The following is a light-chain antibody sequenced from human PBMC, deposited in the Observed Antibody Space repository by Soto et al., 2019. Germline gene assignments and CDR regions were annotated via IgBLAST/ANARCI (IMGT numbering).Light chain of an antibody. V-gene: IGKV1-39*01. Sequence: DIQMTQSPSSLSASVGDRVTITCRASQTIINYLNWYQQKPGKAPKLLIYDASSLESGVPSRFSGSGSGTEFTLTISSLQPDDFATYYCQQSRTFGQGTKVDIK. CDR1: QTIINY. J-gene: IGKJ1*01. CDR3: QQSRT. CDR2: DAS.